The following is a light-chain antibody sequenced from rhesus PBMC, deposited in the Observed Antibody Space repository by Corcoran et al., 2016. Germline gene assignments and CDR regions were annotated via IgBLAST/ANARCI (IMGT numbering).Light chain of an antibody. CDR1: QGISNW. Sequence: DIQMTQSPSSLSASVGDRVTITCRASQGISNWLAWYQQKPGKAPKLLIYRASNLETGVPSRFSGSGSGTDLTLTISSLQSEDIATYYCQQHENSPYSFGQGTKVEIK. CDR2: RAS. J-gene: IGKJ2*01. CDR3: QQHENSPYS. V-gene: IGKV1-69*01.